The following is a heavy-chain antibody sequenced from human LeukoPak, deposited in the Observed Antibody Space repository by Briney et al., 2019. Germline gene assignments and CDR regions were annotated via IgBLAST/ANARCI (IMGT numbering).Heavy chain of an antibody. Sequence: AGGSLRLSCAASGFTFSTYSMSWVRQAPGKGLEWVSGISGSGGSTYYADSVNGRFTIARDNAKNTLYLQMNRLSAEDRAVYYCAKDFSLYYEPQYYFDYWGQGPLVTVSS. V-gene: IGHV3-23*01. D-gene: IGHD2-8*01. CDR3: AKDFSLYYEPQYYFDY. J-gene: IGHJ4*02. CDR2: ISGSGGST. CDR1: GFTFSTYS.